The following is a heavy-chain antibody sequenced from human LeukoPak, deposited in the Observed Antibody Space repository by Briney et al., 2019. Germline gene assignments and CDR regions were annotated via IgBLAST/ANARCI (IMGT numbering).Heavy chain of an antibody. D-gene: IGHD4-17*01. Sequence: PSETLSLTCAVYGGSFSGYYWSWIRQPPGKGLEWIGEINHSGSTNYNPSLKSRVTISVDTSKNQFSLKLSSVTAADTAVYYCATQSYGLFAYWGQGTLVTVSS. CDR3: ATQSYGLFAY. V-gene: IGHV4-34*01. CDR2: INHSGST. CDR1: GGSFSGYY. J-gene: IGHJ4*02.